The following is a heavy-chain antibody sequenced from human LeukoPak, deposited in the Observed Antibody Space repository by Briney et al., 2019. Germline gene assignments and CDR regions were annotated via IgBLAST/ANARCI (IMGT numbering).Heavy chain of an antibody. J-gene: IGHJ4*02. D-gene: IGHD3-3*01. CDR1: GFTFSSYS. V-gene: IGHV3-48*01. CDR3: ARVLGPYYDFWSGYSPVDY. CDR2: ISSSSSTI. Sequence: GGSLRLSCAASGFTFSSYSMNWFRQAPGKGLEWASYISSSSSTIYYADSVKGRFTISRDNAKNSLYLQMNSLRAEDTAVYYCARVLGPYYDFWSGYSPVDYWGQGTLVTVSS.